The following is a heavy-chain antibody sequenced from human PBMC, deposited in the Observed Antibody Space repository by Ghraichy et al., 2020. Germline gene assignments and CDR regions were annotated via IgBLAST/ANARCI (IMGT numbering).Heavy chain of an antibody. D-gene: IGHD3-10*01. CDR3: AKDRARFEPSDGFGPDFDY. CDR1: GFTFDDYA. J-gene: IGHJ4*02. CDR2: VSWDGISS. Sequence: GGTLRLSCAASGFTFDDYAMVWVRQAPGKGLEWVSVVSWDGISSYYGDSVKGRFTISRDNSKNSLYLQMNSLRAEDTAFYYCAKDRARFEPSDGFGPDFDYWGQVTLVTVSS. V-gene: IGHV3-43D*03.